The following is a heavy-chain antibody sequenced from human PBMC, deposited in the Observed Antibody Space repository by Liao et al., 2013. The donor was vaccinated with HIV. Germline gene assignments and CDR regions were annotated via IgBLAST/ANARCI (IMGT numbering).Heavy chain of an antibody. CDR3: ARSIVVVPGDAFDI. CDR1: GVSITNYY. J-gene: IGHJ3*02. CDR2: IYTTGST. D-gene: IGHD2-2*01. Sequence: QVQLLESGPGLVKPSETLSLTCTVSGVSITNYYWSWIRQPAGKGLEWIGRIYTTGSTNYNPSLKSRVTMSVDTSKNQFSLNLSSVTAADTAVYYCARSIVVVPGDAFDIWGQGTKVTVSS. V-gene: IGHV4-4*07.